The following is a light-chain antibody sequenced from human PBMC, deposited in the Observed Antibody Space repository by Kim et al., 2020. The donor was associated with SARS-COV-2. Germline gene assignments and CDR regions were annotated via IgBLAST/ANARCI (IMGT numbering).Light chain of an antibody. V-gene: IGKV1-39*01. J-gene: IGKJ1*01. CDR2: AAS. Sequence: ASVGDRVTINCRAHQSISSYLKWYQQKPGKAPKHLIDAASSLQSGVPSRFSGSGSGTDFTLNISSLQPEDFATYDCQQSYSTPWTFGQGTKVDIK. CDR1: QSISSY. CDR3: QQSYSTPWT.